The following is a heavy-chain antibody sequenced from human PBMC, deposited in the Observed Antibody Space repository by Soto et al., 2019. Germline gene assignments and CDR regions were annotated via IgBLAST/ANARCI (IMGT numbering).Heavy chain of an antibody. Sequence: ASVEVSCKASGYTFTGYYMHWVRQAPGQGLEWMGWINPNSGGTNYAQKFQGRVTMTRDTSISTAYMELSRLRSDDTAVYYCARDTATNYDILTGPGDYWGQGTLVTVSS. CDR3: ARDTATNYDILTGPGDY. CDR2: INPNSGGT. D-gene: IGHD3-9*01. CDR1: GYTFTGYY. J-gene: IGHJ4*02. V-gene: IGHV1-2*02.